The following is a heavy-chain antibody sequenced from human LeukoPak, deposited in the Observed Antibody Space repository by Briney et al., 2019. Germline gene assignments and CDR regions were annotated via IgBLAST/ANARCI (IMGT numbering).Heavy chain of an antibody. CDR3: ARGLQFGPSGSYGH. J-gene: IGHJ4*02. CDR1: GFTFSSYA. CDR2: ISYDGGNK. D-gene: IGHD1-26*01. V-gene: IGHV3-30-3*01. Sequence: GRSLRLSCAASGFTFSSYAMHWVRQAPGKGLEWVAVISYDGGNKYYADSVKGRFTISRDNSKNTLYLQMNSLRAEDTAVYYCARGLQFGPSGSYGHWGQGTLVTVSS.